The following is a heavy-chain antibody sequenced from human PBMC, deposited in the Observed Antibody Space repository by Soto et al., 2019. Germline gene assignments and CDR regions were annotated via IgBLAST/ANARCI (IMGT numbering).Heavy chain of an antibody. Sequence: PSETLSLTCTVSGGSISSYYWSWIRQPPGKGLEWIGYIYYSGSTNYNPSLKSRVTISVDTSKNQFSLKLSSVTAADTAVYYCACDYYDSKTSFGAFDIWGQGTMVTVSS. V-gene: IGHV4-59*01. D-gene: IGHD3-22*01. CDR1: GGSISSYY. J-gene: IGHJ3*02. CDR3: ACDYYDSKTSFGAFDI. CDR2: IYYSGST.